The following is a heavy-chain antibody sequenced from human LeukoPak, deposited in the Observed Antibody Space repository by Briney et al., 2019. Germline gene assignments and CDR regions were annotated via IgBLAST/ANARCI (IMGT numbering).Heavy chain of an antibody. CDR3: ARAYSGSYYEAWYFDL. Sequence: GGSLRLSCTVSGFSVNHNYMSWVRQAPGKGLEWVSVINSGGSTYNAASVKGRFTISRDNPNNMLFLQMNSLRAEDTAVYYCARAYSGSYYEAWYFDLWGRGTLVTVSS. J-gene: IGHJ2*01. V-gene: IGHV3-66*01. CDR1: GFSVNHNY. CDR2: INSGGST. D-gene: IGHD1-26*01.